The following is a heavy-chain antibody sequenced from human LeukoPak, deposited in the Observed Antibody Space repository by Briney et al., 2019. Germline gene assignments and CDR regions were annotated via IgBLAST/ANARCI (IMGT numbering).Heavy chain of an antibody. CDR3: ARGDNSGSGY. Sequence: ASVKVSCKASGYTFSDYYMHWVRQAPGQGLEWMGWINPNSGGTIYAQKFQGRVTMTRDTSISTAYMELSRLRSDDTAVYYCARGDNSGSGYWGQGTLVTVSS. D-gene: IGHD6-19*01. CDR2: INPNSGGT. V-gene: IGHV1-2*02. J-gene: IGHJ4*02. CDR1: GYTFSDYY.